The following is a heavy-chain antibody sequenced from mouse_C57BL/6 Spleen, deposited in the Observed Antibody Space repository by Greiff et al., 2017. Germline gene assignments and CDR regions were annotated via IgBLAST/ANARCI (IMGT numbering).Heavy chain of an antibody. CDR3: ARDYYYGSSYVGYFDY. CDR2: IYLGSGST. CDR1: GYTFTSYW. V-gene: IGHV1-55*01. D-gene: IGHD1-1*01. J-gene: IGHJ2*01. Sequence: VQLQQPGAELVKPGASVKMSCKASGYTFTSYWITWVKQRPGQGLEWIGDIYLGSGSTNYNEKFKSKATLTVDTSSSTAYMQLSSLTSEDSAVYYCARDYYYGSSYVGYFDYWGQGTTLTVSS.